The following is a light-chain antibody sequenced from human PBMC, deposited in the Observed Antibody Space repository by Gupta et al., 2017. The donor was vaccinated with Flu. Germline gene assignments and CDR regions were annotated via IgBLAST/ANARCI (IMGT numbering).Light chain of an antibody. CDR1: SSDVGGYNY. CDR3: SSYTSSSTLWGWV. V-gene: IGLV2-14*01. J-gene: IGLJ3*02. CDR2: EVS. Sequence: QSALTQPASVSGSPGQSITISCTGTSSDVGGYNYVSWYQQHPGKAPKLMIYEVSNRPSGVSNRFSGSKSGNTASLTISGXQXEDEADXYCSSYTSSSTLWGWVFGGGTKLTVL.